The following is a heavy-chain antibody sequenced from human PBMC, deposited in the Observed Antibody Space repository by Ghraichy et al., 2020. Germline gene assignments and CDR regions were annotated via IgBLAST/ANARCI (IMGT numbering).Heavy chain of an antibody. CDR3: AKRTGYNNGGVHY. V-gene: IGHV3-23*01. CDR1: GFTLSSYA. D-gene: IGHD2-15*01. Sequence: GGSLRLSCAASGFTLSSYAMSWVRQAPGKGLEWVSVISGDGSAYYADSVKGRFTISRDNSKNKLNLQMDSLRAEDTALYYCAKRTGYNNGGVHYWGRGTLVTVSS. J-gene: IGHJ4*02. CDR2: ISGDGSA.